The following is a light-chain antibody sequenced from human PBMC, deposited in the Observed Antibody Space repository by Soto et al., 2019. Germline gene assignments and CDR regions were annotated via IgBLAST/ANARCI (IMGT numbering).Light chain of an antibody. CDR2: GAS. Sequence: EIVLTQSPGTLSLSPGERAPLSCWASQSVSNNYLAWYQQKPGQAPRLLIYGASNRATGIPDRFSGSGSGTEFTLTISSLQPDDFATYYCQQYTNYPWTFGQGTKVDI. CDR3: QQYTNYPWT. CDR1: QSVSNNY. V-gene: IGKV3-20*01. J-gene: IGKJ1*01.